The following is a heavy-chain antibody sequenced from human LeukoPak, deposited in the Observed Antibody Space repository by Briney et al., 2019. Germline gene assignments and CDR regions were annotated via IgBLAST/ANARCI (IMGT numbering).Heavy chain of an antibody. D-gene: IGHD2-21*01. Sequence: GGSLRLSCEASGFTFSRFGMHWVRQAPGKGLEWVAVIWYDGSNQDYADSVKGRFTISRDNSKNTLYLQMNSLRAEDTAVYYCAKDIQCTYWGQGTLVTVSS. V-gene: IGHV3-33*06. CDR2: IWYDGSNQ. J-gene: IGHJ4*02. CDR1: GFTFSRFG. CDR3: AKDIQCTY.